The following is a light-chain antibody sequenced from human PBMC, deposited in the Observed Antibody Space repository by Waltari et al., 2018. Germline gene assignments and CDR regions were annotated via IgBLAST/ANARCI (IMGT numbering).Light chain of an antibody. CDR2: DAS. CDR1: QSVSNY. V-gene: IGKV3-11*01. J-gene: IGKJ4*01. Sequence: EIVLTQSPATLSLSTGERATLSCRASQSVSNYLAWYQQKPGQAPRLLIYDASTRATGTPARFSGSGSGTDFSLTISSLEPEDFAVYYCQQRGNGLTFGGGTKVEIK. CDR3: QQRGNGLT.